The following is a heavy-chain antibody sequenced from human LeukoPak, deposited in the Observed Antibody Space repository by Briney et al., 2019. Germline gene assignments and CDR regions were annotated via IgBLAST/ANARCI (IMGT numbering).Heavy chain of an antibody. CDR2: IIPIFGTA. D-gene: IGHD3-10*01. CDR3: AGTYYYGSGSLHYYYYYMDV. V-gene: IGHV1-69*13. CDR1: GYSFTGYY. Sequence: SVKVSCKTSGYSFTGYYMHWVRQAPGQGLEWMGGIIPIFGTANYAQKFQGRVTITADESTSTAYMELSSLRSEDTAVYYCAGTYYYGSGSLHYYYYYMDVWGKGTTVTVSS. J-gene: IGHJ6*03.